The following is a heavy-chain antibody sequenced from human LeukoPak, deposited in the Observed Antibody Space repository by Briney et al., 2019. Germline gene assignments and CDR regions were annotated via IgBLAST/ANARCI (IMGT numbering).Heavy chain of an antibody. CDR3: ARDRGYSGYGTPLDY. CDR2: IKSDGSST. V-gene: IGHV3-74*01. D-gene: IGHD5-12*01. CDR1: GFTFSNYW. Sequence: GGSLRLSCAASGFTFSNYWMLWVRQVPGKGLVWVSRIKSDGSSTTYADSVKGRFTISRDTAKNTLYLQMNSLRAEDTAVYYCARDRGYSGYGTPLDYWGQGTLVTVSS. J-gene: IGHJ4*02.